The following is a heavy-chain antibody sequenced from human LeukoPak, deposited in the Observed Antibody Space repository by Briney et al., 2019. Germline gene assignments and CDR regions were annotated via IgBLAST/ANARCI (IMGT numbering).Heavy chain of an antibody. Sequence: PGGSLRLSCAASGFTFSNAWMNWVRQAPGKGLEWVGRTKSKTDGGTTDYAAPVKGRFTISRDDSKNTLYLQMNSLKTEDTAVYYCTTERAAGRFDPWGQGTLVTVSS. CDR3: TTERAAGRFDP. J-gene: IGHJ5*02. CDR1: GFTFSNAW. V-gene: IGHV3-15*07. CDR2: TKSKTDGGTT. D-gene: IGHD6-13*01.